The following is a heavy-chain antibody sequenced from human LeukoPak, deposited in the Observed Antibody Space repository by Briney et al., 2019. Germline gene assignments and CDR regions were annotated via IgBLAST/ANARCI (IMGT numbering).Heavy chain of an antibody. J-gene: IGHJ4*02. V-gene: IGHV4-34*01. CDR2: INHSGST. D-gene: IGHD3-3*01. CDR1: DGSFSGYY. CDR3: ARGLNDSWTGENY. Sequence: SETLSLTCAVYDGSFSGYYWGWIRQPPGKGLEWIGEINHSGSTNYNPSLKSRVTISLDTSKSQFSLKVRYVTAADTAVYYCARGLNDSWTGENYWGQGTLVTVSS.